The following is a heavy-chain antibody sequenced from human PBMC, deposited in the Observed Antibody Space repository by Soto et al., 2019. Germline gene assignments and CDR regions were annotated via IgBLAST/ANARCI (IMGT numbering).Heavy chain of an antibody. CDR1: GGSFSGYY. V-gene: IGHV4-34*01. CDR2: XXNXXSX. D-gene: IGHD3-10*01. Sequence: NPSETLSLTRAVYGGSFSGYYCGLIRQPPGKGLEWXGYXXNXXSXXXXXSXXXRVTISVDTSKNQLSLKLSYVTAADTAVYYCAGQGFYGSGSPIFDYWGQGTLVTVSS. J-gene: IGHJ4*02. CDR3: AGQGFYGSGSPIFDY.